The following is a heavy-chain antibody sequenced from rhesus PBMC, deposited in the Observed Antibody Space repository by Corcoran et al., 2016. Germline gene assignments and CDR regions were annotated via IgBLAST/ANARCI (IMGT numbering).Heavy chain of an antibody. CDR3: ARWSGHFDF. D-gene: IGHD3-22*01. V-gene: IGHV4-165*02. CDR2: INGVSWKT. Sequence: QVQLQESGPGLVKPSETLSLTCAGSGGAIRVYYWNWIRQTPGKGLEWSGSINGVSWKTAYNPSLNSRVTMSRDTSKYRFSLNLNSVTAADTAVYYCARWSGHFDFWGQGALVTVSS. J-gene: IGHJ1*01. CDR1: GGAIRVYY.